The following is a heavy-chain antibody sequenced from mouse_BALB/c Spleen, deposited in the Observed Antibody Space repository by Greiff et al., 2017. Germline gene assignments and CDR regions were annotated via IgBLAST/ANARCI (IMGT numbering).Heavy chain of an antibody. D-gene: IGHD2-2*01. CDR1: GFSLTSYG. CDR2: IWSYGST. Sequence: VQLQESGPDLVAPSQSLSITCTVSGFSLTSYGVHWVRQPPGKGLEWLVVIWSYGSTTYNSALKSRLSISKDNSKSQVFLKMNSLQTDDTAMYYCARHEDGYDYFDYWGQGTTLTVSS. V-gene: IGHV2-6-2*01. CDR3: ARHEDGYDYFDY. J-gene: IGHJ2*01.